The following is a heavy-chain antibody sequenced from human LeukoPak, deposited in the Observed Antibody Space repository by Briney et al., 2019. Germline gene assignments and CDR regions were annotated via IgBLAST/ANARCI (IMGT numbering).Heavy chain of an antibody. D-gene: IGHD3-22*01. V-gene: IGHV3-33*01. CDR1: GFTFSSYG. Sequence: GGSLRLSCAASGFTFSSYGMHWVRQAPGKGLEWVAVIWYDGSNKYYADSVKGLFTISRDNSKNTLYLQMNSLRAEDTAVYYCARDRHNYYYDSSGYYDYWGQGTLVTVSS. CDR3: ARDRHNYYYDSSGYYDY. J-gene: IGHJ4*02. CDR2: IWYDGSNK.